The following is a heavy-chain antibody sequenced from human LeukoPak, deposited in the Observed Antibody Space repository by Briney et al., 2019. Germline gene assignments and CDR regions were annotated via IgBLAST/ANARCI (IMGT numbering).Heavy chain of an antibody. D-gene: IGHD3/OR15-3a*01. CDR2: IIPILGIA. CDR1: GGTFSSYA. Sequence: ASVKVSCKASGGTFSSYAISWVRQAPGQGLEWMGRIIPILGIANYAQKFQGRVTITADKSTNTAYMELSSLRSEDTAVYYCARDLYTGLVTYHYWGQGTLVTVSS. CDR3: ARDLYTGLVTYHY. J-gene: IGHJ4*02. V-gene: IGHV1-69*04.